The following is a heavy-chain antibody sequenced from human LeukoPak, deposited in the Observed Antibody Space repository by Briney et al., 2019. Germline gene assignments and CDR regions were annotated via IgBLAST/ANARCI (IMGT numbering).Heavy chain of an antibody. CDR2: IYPGDSDT. J-gene: IGHJ4*02. CDR3: ARQWSSYCTNGVCYGPFDY. D-gene: IGHD2-8*01. CDR1: GYSFTSYW. Sequence: GESLKISCKSSGYSFTSYWIAWVRQMPGKGLEWMGIIYPGDSDTRYSPSFQGQVTISADKSISTAYLQWSSLKASDTAMYYCARQWSSYCTNGVCYGPFDYWGQGTLVTVSS. V-gene: IGHV5-51*01.